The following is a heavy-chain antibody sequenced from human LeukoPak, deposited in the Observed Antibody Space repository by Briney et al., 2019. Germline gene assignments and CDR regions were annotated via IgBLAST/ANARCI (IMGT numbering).Heavy chain of an antibody. Sequence: PGGSLRLSCAASGFTFDDYAMHWVRQAPGKGLEWVSGISWNSGSIGYADSVKGRFTISRDNAKNSLYLQMNSLRAEDMALYYCAKDMGAYAHAFDIWGQGTMVTVSS. CDR3: AKDMGAYAHAFDI. J-gene: IGHJ3*02. D-gene: IGHD1-26*01. CDR2: ISWNSGSI. CDR1: GFTFDDYA. V-gene: IGHV3-9*03.